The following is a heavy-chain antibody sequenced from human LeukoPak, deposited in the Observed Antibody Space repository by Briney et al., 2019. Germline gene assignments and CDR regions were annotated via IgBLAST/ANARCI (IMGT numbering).Heavy chain of an antibody. J-gene: IGHJ4*02. CDR3: ARIGSAAFTDY. Sequence: GGSLRLSCAASGFTFSTYALNWVRQAPGKGLEWVSAISDSGGAIYYADSVKGRFTMSRDNSKNSLFLQMNSLRAEDTAVYYCARIGSAAFTDYWGQGTLVTVPS. D-gene: IGHD3-3*02. CDR2: ISDSGGAI. V-gene: IGHV3-23*01. CDR1: GFTFSTYA.